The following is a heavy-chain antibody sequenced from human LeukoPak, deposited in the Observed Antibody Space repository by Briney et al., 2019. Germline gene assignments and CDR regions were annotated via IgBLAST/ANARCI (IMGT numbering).Heavy chain of an antibody. CDR1: GGTFSSYA. Sequence: SVKVSCKASGGTFSSYAISWVRQAPGQGLEWMGGIIPIFGTANYAQKFQGRVTITADESTSTAYMELSSLRSEDTAVYYCARGTHNPPVVPATRYYYYGMDVWGQGTTVTVSS. CDR2: IIPIFGTA. V-gene: IGHV1-69*01. CDR3: ARGTHNPPVVPATRYYYYGMDV. D-gene: IGHD2-2*01. J-gene: IGHJ6*02.